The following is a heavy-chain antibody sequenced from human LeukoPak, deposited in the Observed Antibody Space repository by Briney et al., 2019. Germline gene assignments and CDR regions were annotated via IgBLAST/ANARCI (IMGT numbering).Heavy chain of an antibody. CDR2: IMPLFGTA. Sequence: SVKVSCKTSGGTFNNSAISWVRQAPGQGLEWLGGIMPLFGTAGYAQKFQGRVTITKDESTRTVYLEPTSLTSDDTAVYYCARDVHGDYGSGWFDPWGQGTLVSVSS. V-gene: IGHV1-69*05. CDR3: ARDVHGDYGSGWFDP. D-gene: IGHD4-17*01. CDR1: GGTFNNSA. J-gene: IGHJ5*02.